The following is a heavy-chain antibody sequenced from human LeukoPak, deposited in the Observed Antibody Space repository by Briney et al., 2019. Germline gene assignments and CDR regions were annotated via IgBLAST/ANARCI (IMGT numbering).Heavy chain of an antibody. CDR1: GFPFRSYW. CDR2: IKQDGSEK. V-gene: IGHV3-7*03. J-gene: IGHJ4*02. D-gene: IGHD2-15*01. Sequence: GGSLRLSCAASGFPFRSYWMSWVRQAPGKGLEWVANIKQDGSEKYYVDSVKGRFTISRDNAKKSLYLQMNSLRAEDTAVYYCARDGGPFDDWGQGSLVIVSS. CDR3: ARDGGPFDD.